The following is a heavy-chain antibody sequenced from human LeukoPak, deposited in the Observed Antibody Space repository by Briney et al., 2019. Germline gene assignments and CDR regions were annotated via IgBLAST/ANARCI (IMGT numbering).Heavy chain of an antibody. V-gene: IGHV3-30*14. J-gene: IGHJ4*02. CDR2: ISYDGSNK. Sequence: GGSLRLSCAASGFTFSSYAMHWVRQAPGKGLEWVAVISYDGSNKYYADSGKVRFTISRDNSKTPMYLQMNSLRAEDTAVYYCASRAGAYSHPYDYWGQGTLVTVSS. CDR3: ASRAGAYSHPYDY. CDR1: GFTFSSYA. D-gene: IGHD4/OR15-4a*01.